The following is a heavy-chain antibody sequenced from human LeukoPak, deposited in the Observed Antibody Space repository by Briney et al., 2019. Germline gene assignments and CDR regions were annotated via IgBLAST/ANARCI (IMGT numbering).Heavy chain of an antibody. D-gene: IGHD3-10*01. J-gene: IGHJ6*03. V-gene: IGHV1-69*13. Sequence: ASVKVSCKASGGTFSSYAISWVRQAPGQGLEWMGGIIPIFGTANYAQKFQGRVTITADESTSTAYMELSSLRSEDTAVYYCARGGVYYYYYYMDVWGKGTTVTISS. CDR3: ARGGVYYYYYYMDV. CDR2: IIPIFGTA. CDR1: GGTFSSYA.